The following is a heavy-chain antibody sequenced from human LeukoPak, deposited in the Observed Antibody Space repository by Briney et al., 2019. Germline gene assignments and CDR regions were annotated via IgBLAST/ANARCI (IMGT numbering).Heavy chain of an antibody. D-gene: IGHD3-10*01. Sequence: SQTLSLTCTVSGGSISSGSYYWSWIRQPAGKGLEWIVRIYTSGSTNYNPPLKSRVTISVDTSKNQFSLKLSSVTAADTAVYYCARGANYYGSGSYSLYYYYMDVWGKGTTVTVSS. CDR1: GGSISSGSYY. CDR2: IYTSGST. CDR3: ARGANYYGSGSYSLYYYYMDV. V-gene: IGHV4-61*02. J-gene: IGHJ6*03.